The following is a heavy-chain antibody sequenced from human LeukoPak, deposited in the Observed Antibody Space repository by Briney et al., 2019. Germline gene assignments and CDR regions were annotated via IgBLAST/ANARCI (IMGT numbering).Heavy chain of an antibody. CDR2: IKQTGSEK. J-gene: IGHJ4*01. CDR1: GFTFSSHW. CDR3: ARVGXXAGRFD. V-gene: IGHV3-7*01. Sequence: GGSLRLSCAASGFTFSSHWMSWVRQAPGKGLEWVADIKQTGSEKYYVDSVKGRFTISRDNAKNSLFLQMNSLRAEDTAVYYCARVGXXAGRFD. D-gene: IGHD6-19*01.